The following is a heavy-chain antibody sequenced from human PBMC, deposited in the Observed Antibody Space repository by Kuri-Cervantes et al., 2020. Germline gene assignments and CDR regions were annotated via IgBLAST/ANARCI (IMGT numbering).Heavy chain of an antibody. CDR1: GYSFTGYY. V-gene: IGHV1-2*06. J-gene: IGHJ5*02. CDR3: ARGPRYCSSTSCRGNWFDP. Sequence: ASVKVSCKASGYSFTGYYMHWLRQAPGQGLEWMGRINPNSGGTNYAQKFQGGVTMTRDTSISTAYMELSSLRSEDTAVYYCARGPRYCSSTSCRGNWFDPWGQGTLVTVSS. CDR2: INPNSGGT. D-gene: IGHD2-2*01.